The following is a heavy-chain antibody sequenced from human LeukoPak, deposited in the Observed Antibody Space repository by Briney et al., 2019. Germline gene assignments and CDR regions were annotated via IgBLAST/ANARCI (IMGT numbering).Heavy chain of an antibody. CDR3: ARRHGSGWYRLFDY. V-gene: IGHV4-39*01. J-gene: IGHJ4*02. CDR2: IYYSGST. Sequence: PSETLSLTCTVSGGSISSSTYYWGWIRQPPGKGLERIGSIYYSGSTYYNPSLKSRVTISVDTSKNQFSLKLSSVTAADTAVYYCARRHGSGWYRLFDYWGQGTLVTVSS. CDR1: GGSISSSTYY. D-gene: IGHD6-19*01.